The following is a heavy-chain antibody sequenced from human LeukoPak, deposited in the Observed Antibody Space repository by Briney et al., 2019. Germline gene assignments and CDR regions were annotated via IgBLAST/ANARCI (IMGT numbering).Heavy chain of an antibody. CDR2: IRSKAYDVTR. Sequence: GGSLTLSRTGSGFIFHDNLMSWQRQAPGKGVEWVSFIRSKAYDVTRKDAAWVRNTFIISRDDSKIIANLQMNSLEADDTAVYCCGRGHSSSRYSIYWGQGTLVTVSS. V-gene: IGHV3-49*03. CDR1: GFIFHDNL. J-gene: IGHJ4*02. CDR3: GRGHSSSRYSIY. D-gene: IGHD6-13*01.